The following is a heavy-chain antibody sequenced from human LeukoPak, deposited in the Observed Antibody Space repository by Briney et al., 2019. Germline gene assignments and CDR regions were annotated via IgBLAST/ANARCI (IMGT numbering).Heavy chain of an antibody. CDR1: GFTFSSYG. J-gene: IGHJ4*02. D-gene: IGHD5-18*01. Sequence: PGGSLRLSCAASGFTFSSYGMHWVRQAPGKGLEWVAFIRYDGSNKYYADSVKGRFTISRDNSKNTLYLQMNSLRAEDTAVYYCAILGGYSYEGRYFDYWGQGTLVTVSS. CDR2: IRYDGSNK. V-gene: IGHV3-30*02. CDR3: AILGGYSYEGRYFDY.